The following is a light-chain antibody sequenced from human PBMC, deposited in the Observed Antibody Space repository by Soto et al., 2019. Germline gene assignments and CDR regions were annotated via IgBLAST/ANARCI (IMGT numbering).Light chain of an antibody. CDR2: DAS. Sequence: EIVLTQSPVTLSLSPGERATLSCRASQSISKYLAWYQQKPGQAPRLLIYDASNRAAGIPARFTGSGSGTDFTLTISSLGPEDFEVYYCQQRSNWRGTFGGGTKVEIK. CDR3: QQRSNWRGT. J-gene: IGKJ4*01. CDR1: QSISKY. V-gene: IGKV3-11*01.